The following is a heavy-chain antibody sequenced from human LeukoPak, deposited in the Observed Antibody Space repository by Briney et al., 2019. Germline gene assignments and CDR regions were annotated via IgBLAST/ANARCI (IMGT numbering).Heavy chain of an antibody. CDR3: AKDYNNGFDY. Sequence: GGSLRLSCAASGFSFSGYGMHWVRQAPGKGLEWVTFIRYDGSTKSYADSVKGRFTIDRDNSKNTLYLQMNSLRAGDTAVYFCAKDYNNGFDYWGQGALVTVSS. CDR2: IRYDGSTK. CDR1: GFSFSGYG. V-gene: IGHV3-30*02. J-gene: IGHJ4*02. D-gene: IGHD1-14*01.